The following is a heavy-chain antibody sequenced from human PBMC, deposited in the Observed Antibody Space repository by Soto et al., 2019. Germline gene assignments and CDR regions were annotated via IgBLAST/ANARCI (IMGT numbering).Heavy chain of an antibody. J-gene: IGHJ4*02. D-gene: IGHD5-18*01. V-gene: IGHV4-31*03. Sequence: PSETLSLTCTVSGGSISSGGYYWSWIRQHPGKGLEWIGYIYYSGSTYYNPSLESRVTISVDTSKNQFSLKLSSVTAADTAVYYCAREGGYSHGYVRYFDYWGQGTLVTVPQ. CDR2: IYYSGST. CDR1: GGSISSGGYY. CDR3: AREGGYSHGYVRYFDY.